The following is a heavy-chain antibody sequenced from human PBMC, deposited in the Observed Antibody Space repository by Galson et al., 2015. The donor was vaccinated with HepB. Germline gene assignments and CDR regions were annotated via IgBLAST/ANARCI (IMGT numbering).Heavy chain of an antibody. V-gene: IGHV1-69*13. CDR1: GGTLSSHA. CDR3: ARISSGWNAWQTVDY. J-gene: IGHJ4*02. Sequence: SVKVSCKASGGTLSSHAISWVRLAPGQGLEWMGGIIPLFGTANYAQKFHGRVTITADESTSTTYMELSSLRSEDTALYYCARISSGWNAWQTVDYWGRGTLVTVSS. D-gene: IGHD6-19*01. CDR2: IIPLFGTA.